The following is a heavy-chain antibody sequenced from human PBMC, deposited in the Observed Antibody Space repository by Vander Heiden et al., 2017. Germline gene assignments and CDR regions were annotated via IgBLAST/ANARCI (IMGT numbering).Heavy chain of an antibody. CDR3: ARDMIVVGSDAFDI. V-gene: IGHV4-31*03. CDR1: GGSISSGGYS. CDR2: IYYSGST. J-gene: IGHJ3*02. Sequence: QVQLQESGPGLVKPSQTLSLTCTVSGGSISSGGYSWSWIRQHPGKGLEWIGFIYYSGSTYYNPSLKSRVTISVDTSKNQFSLKLSSVTAADTAVYYCARDMIVVGSDAFDIWGQGTMVTVSS. D-gene: IGHD3-22*01.